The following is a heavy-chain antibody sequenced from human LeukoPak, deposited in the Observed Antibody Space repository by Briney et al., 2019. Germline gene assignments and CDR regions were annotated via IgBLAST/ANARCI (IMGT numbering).Heavy chain of an antibody. CDR3: ARDGYTYYYDSGGYPRY. V-gene: IGHV3-33*01. J-gene: IGHJ4*02. Sequence: GSLRLSCAASGFTFSSYGMHWVRQAPGKGLEWVAVIWYGGSNKYYADSVKGRFTISRDNSKNTLYLQMNSLRAEDTAVYYCARDGYTYYYDSGGYPRYWGQGTLVTVSS. CDR2: IWYGGSNK. CDR1: GFTFSSYG. D-gene: IGHD3-22*01.